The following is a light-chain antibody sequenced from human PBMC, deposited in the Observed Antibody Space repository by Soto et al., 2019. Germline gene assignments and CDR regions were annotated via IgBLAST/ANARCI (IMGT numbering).Light chain of an antibody. V-gene: IGKV1-5*03. CDR3: QHYNTYST. CDR2: KAS. J-gene: IGKJ1*01. CDR1: QSISSW. Sequence: DIQMTQSPSTLSASVGDRVIITCRASQSISSWLAWYQQKPGKVPKLLIYKASSLESGVPSRFSGSGSGTEFTLTISSLQPDDFATYYCQHYNTYSTFGQGTMVDI.